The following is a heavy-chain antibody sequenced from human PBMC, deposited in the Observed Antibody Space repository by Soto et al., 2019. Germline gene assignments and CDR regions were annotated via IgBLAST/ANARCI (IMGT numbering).Heavy chain of an antibody. D-gene: IGHD1-7*01. V-gene: IGHV4-34*01. CDR3: ARRPNWNYGAPFDY. J-gene: IGHJ4*02. CDR2: INHSGST. CDR1: GGSFSGYY. Sequence: PSETLSLTCAVYGGSFSGYYWSWIRQPPGKGLEWIGEINHSGSTNYNPSLKSRVTISVDTSKYQFSLKLSSVTAADTAVYYCARRPNWNYGAPFDYWGQGTLVTVSS.